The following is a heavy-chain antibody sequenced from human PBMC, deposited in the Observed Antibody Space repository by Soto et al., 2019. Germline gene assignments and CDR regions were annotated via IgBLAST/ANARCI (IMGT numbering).Heavy chain of an antibody. V-gene: IGHV3-74*01. CDR2: INDDGTRT. CDR3: IRGPRPSSVGTGAF. CDR1: GFVFNMYW. J-gene: IGHJ4*02. Sequence: GGSLRLSCAASGFVFNMYWMHWVRQVPGEGPEWVTRINDDGTRTDYADSAKGRFTISRDNAKDILYLQMNALRVDDTAVYYCIRGPRPSSVGTGAFWGQGTLVTV. D-gene: IGHD3-10*01.